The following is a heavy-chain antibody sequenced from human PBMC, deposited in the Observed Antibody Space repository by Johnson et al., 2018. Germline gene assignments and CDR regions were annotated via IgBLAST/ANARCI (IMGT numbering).Heavy chain of an antibody. J-gene: IGHJ3*02. CDR1: GFTFSNYA. CDR3: AKDITMMDPWAFDI. V-gene: IGHV3-64*04. CDR2: ISVSGGGT. Sequence: QVQLVQSGGGVVQPGRSLRLSCAASGFTFSNYAMHWVRQAPGKGLEYVSAISVSGGGTYYADPVKGRFTISRDNSKGTLYLQMNSLRAEDKAVYYCAKDITMMDPWAFDIWVQGTMVTVSS. D-gene: IGHD3-22*01.